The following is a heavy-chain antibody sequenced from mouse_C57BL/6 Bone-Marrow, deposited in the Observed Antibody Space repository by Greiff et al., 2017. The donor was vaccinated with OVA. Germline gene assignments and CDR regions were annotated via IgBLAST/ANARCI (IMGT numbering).Heavy chain of an antibody. D-gene: IGHD1-1*01. CDR1: GYTFTSYD. CDR2: IYPRDGST. V-gene: IGHV1-85*01. CDR3: AREALITTVVARSHWYFDV. Sequence: QVQLKQSGPELVKPGDSVKLSCKASGYTFTSYDINWVKQRPGQGLEWIGWIYPRDGSTKYNEKFKGKATLTVDTSSSTAYMELHSLTSEDSAVYFCAREALITTVVARSHWYFDVWGTGTTVTVSS. J-gene: IGHJ1*03.